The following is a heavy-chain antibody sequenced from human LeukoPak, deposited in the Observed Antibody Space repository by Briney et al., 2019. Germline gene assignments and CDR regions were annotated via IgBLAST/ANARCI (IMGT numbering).Heavy chain of an antibody. CDR1: GGSFSGYY. V-gene: IGHV4-34*01. CDR2: INHSGST. D-gene: IGHD1-26*01. J-gene: IGHJ4*02. Sequence: RASETLSLTCAVYGGSFSGYYWSWIRQPPGKGLEWLGEINHSGSTNYNPSLKSRVTISVDTSKNQFSLKLSSVTAADTAVYYCARGEYSGSTYYFDYWGQGTLVTVSS. CDR3: ARGEYSGSTYYFDY.